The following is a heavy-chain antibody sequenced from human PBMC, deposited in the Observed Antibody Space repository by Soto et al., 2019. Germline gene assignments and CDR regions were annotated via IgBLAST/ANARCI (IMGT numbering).Heavy chain of an antibody. Sequence: GGSLRLSCAGSGFTPTTTPLSWVRQPPGKGLEWVTTISGTASRTYYVDSVKGRFFISRDNSKNTVTLQMNNLTVDDTAVYYCATSFRYFDNWGQGTRVTVYS. J-gene: IGHJ4*02. D-gene: IGHD3-9*01. CDR2: ISGTASRT. CDR1: GFTPTTTP. V-gene: IGHV3-23*01. CDR3: ATSFRYFDN.